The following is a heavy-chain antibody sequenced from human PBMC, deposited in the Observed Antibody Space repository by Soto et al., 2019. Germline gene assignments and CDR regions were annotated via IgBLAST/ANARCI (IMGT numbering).Heavy chain of an antibody. J-gene: IGHJ4*02. Sequence: SETLSLTCAVYGGSFSGYYWSWIRQPPGKGLEWIGEINHSGSTNYNPSLKSRVTISVDTSKNQFSLKLSSVTAADTAVYYCASTILTGYYLDYWGQGTLVTVSS. CDR3: ASTILTGYYLDY. CDR2: INHSGST. D-gene: IGHD3-9*01. CDR1: GGSFSGYY. V-gene: IGHV4-34*01.